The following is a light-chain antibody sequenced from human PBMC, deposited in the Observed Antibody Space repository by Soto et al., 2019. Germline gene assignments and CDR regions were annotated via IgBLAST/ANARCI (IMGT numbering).Light chain of an antibody. CDR3: NSHTSSGFRV. CDR1: SSDVGGYNY. CDR2: EVS. V-gene: IGLV2-14*01. Sequence: QSALTQPASVSGSPGQSITISCTGTSSDVGGYNYVSWYQQHPGKAPKLIIYEVSNRPSGVSNRFSGSKSGYTASLTISGLQAEDEADYYCNSHTSSGFRVFGTGTKLTVL. J-gene: IGLJ1*01.